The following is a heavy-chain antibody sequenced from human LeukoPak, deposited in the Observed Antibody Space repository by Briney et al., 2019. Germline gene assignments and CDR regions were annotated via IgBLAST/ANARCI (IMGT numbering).Heavy chain of an antibody. D-gene: IGHD1-7*01. CDR2: IYSSGRT. CDR3: AKLPTY. V-gene: IGHV3-66*03. Sequence: GGSLRLSCAASGFTVSSNYMSWVRQAPGTGLEWVSIIYSSGRTDYADSVKGRFTISRDNSKNTLFLQMNSLRAEDTAVYYCAKLPTYWGQGTLVTVSS. J-gene: IGHJ4*02. CDR1: GFTVSSNY.